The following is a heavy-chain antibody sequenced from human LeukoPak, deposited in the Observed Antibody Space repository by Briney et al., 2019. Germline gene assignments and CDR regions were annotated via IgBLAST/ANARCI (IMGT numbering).Heavy chain of an antibody. J-gene: IGHJ4*02. CDR2: IYYSGST. Sequence: SETLSLTCTVSGDSISSTNYYWGWIRQPPGKGLEWIGSIYYSGSTYYNPSLESRVTISVDTSKNQFSLKLSSVTAADTAVYYCARRGYSYKNWGQGTLVTVSS. V-gene: IGHV4-39*01. D-gene: IGHD5-18*01. CDR3: ARRGYSYKN. CDR1: GDSISSTNYY.